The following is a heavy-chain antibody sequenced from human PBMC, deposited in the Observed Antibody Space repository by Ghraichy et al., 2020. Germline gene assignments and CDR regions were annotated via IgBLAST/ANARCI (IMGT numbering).Heavy chain of an antibody. CDR2: ISSSSSTI. V-gene: IGHV3-48*02. Sequence: GGSLRLSCAASGFTFSSYSMNWVRQAPGKGLEWVSYISSSSSTIYYADSVKGRFTISRDNAKNSLYLQMNRLRDEDTAVYYCARLSVVVTATNYYYYGMDVWGQGTTVTVSS. CDR3: ARLSVVVTATNYYYYGMDV. J-gene: IGHJ6*02. D-gene: IGHD2-21*02. CDR1: GFTFSSYS.